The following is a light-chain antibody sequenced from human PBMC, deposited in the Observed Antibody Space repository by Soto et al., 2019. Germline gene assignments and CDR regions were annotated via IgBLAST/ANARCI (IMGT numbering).Light chain of an antibody. V-gene: IGKV3-11*01. J-gene: IGKJ2*01. Sequence: ETVLTQSPDTLSFSPGERVTLSCRASQSVGSYLVWYQQKPGHAPRLLIYGASNRATVIPARFSGSGSGTDFTLTISSLESDDFAVYYCQHRSNGFGQGTKLEIK. CDR1: QSVGSY. CDR3: QHRSNG. CDR2: GAS.